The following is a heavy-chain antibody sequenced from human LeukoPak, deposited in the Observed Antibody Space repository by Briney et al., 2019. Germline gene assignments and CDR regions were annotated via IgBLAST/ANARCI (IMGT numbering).Heavy chain of an antibody. V-gene: IGHV3-21*01. CDR2: ISSSSSYI. D-gene: IGHD4-11*01. CDR1: GFTFSSYS. Sequence: PGGSLRLSCAASGFTFSSYSMNWVRQAPGMGLEWVSSISSSSSYIYYADSVKGRFTISRDNAKNSLYLQMNSLRAEDTAVYYCARSPSTVTTSWFDPWGQGTLVTVSS. J-gene: IGHJ5*02. CDR3: ARSPSTVTTSWFDP.